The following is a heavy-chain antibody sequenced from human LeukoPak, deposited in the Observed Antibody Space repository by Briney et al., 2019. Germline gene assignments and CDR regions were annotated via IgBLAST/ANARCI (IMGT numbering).Heavy chain of an antibody. V-gene: IGHV3-30*18. CDR3: AKSDYGSSYYYYMDV. J-gene: IGHJ6*03. CDR1: GFTFSSYG. Sequence: PGGSLRLSCAASGFTFSSYGMHWVRQAPGKGLEWVAVISYDGSNKYYADSVKGRFTISRDNSKNTLYLQMNSLRAEDTAVYYCAKSDYGSSYYYYMDVWGKGTTVTVSS. D-gene: IGHD3-10*01. CDR2: ISYDGSNK.